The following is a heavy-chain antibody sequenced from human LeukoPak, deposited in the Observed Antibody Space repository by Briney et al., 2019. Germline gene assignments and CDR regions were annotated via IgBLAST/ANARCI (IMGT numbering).Heavy chain of an antibody. V-gene: IGHV4-34*01. CDR2: INDSGST. J-gene: IGHJ4*02. D-gene: IGHD3-22*01. CDR1: GGSFSDYH. Sequence: SETLSLTCAVYGGSFSDYHWSWIRQPPGKGLEWIGEINDSGSTNYNPSLKSRVTISVDTSKNQFSLKVNSVTAADTAVYYCARVQDYDSSGHYLGYWGQGILVTVSS. CDR3: ARVQDYDSSGHYLGY.